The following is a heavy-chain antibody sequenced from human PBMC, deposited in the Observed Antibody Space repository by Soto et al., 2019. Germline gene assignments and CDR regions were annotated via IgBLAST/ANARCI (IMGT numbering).Heavy chain of an antibody. D-gene: IGHD6-13*01. CDR2: INHSGSS. CDR1: GGSFSGCY. J-gene: IGHJ6*02. CDR3: EREVVAAAVRGIGYHYYGIDX. Sequence: PSETLSLTCAVYGGSFSGCYWSWIRQPPGKGLEWIGEINHSGSSNYNPPLKSRVTISVDTSKNKFSLKLSSVTAADTAVYYCEREVVAAAVRGIGYHYYGIDXWGQRTSVTVSX. V-gene: IGHV4-34*01.